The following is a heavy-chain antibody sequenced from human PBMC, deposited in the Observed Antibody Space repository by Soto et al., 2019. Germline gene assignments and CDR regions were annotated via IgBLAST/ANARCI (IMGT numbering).Heavy chain of an antibody. V-gene: IGHV3-30*18. CDR1: GFTFSSYG. CDR3: AKVVVVAATFDAFDI. CDR2: ISYDGGNK. J-gene: IGHJ3*02. Sequence: QVQLVESGGGVGQPGRSLRLSCAASGFTFSSYGMHWVRQAPGKGLEWVAVISYDGGNKYYADSVKGRFTISRDNSKNTLYLQMNSLRSEDTAVYYCAKVVVVAATFDAFDIWGQGTMVTVSS. D-gene: IGHD2-15*01.